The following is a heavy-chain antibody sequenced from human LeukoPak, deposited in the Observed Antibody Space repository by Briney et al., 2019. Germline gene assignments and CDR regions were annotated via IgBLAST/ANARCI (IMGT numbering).Heavy chain of an antibody. CDR2: IYHSGST. CDR3: GRLATAYRSGWYYYFDY. J-gene: IGHJ4*02. Sequence: SETLSLTCTVSSGSITSSSYYWGWIRQPPGKGLEWIGTIYHSGSTYYNPSLKSRVTISVDTSKNQFSLKLSSVTAADTAVYHCGRLATAYRSGWYYYFDYWGQGTLVTVSS. V-gene: IGHV4-39*01. CDR1: SGSITSSSYY. D-gene: IGHD6-19*01.